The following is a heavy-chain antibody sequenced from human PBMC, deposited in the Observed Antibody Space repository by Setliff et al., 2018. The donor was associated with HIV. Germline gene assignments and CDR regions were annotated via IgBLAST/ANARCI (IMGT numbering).Heavy chain of an antibody. CDR2: IYTSGST. V-gene: IGHV4-61*02. CDR1: GGSISSGSYC. Sequence: PSETLSLTCTVSGGSISSGSYCWSWIRQPAGKGLEWIGRIYTSGSTNYNPSLKSRVTISVDTSKNQFSLRLNSVTAADTAVYYCARVFMPRGGAFDIWGQGTMVT. CDR3: ARVFMPRGGAFDI. J-gene: IGHJ3*02. D-gene: IGHD2-2*01.